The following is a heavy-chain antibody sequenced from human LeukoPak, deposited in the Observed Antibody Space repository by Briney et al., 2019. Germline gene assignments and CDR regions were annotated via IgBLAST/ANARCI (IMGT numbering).Heavy chain of an antibody. J-gene: IGHJ6*02. CDR2: IYYSGST. D-gene: IGHD3-9*01. V-gene: IGHV4-59*01. CDR1: GGSISSYY. CDR3: AREVGYFDRSGFDYYGMDV. Sequence: SPSETLSLTCTVSGGSISSYYWSWIRQPPGKGLEWIGYIYYSGSTNYNPSLKSRVTISVDTSKNQFSLKLSSVTAADTAVYYCAREVGYFDRSGFDYYGMDVWGQGTTVTVSS.